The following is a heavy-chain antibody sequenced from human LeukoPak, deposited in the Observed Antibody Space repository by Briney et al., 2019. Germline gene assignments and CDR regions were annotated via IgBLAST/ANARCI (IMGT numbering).Heavy chain of an antibody. CDR1: GFTFSSYG. V-gene: IGHV3-30*18. D-gene: IGHD3-3*01. Sequence: GGSLRPSCAASGFTFSSYGMHWVRQAPGKGLEWVAVISYDGSNKYYADSVKGRFTISRDNSKNTLYLQMNSLRAEDTAVYYCAKVGNLRFLTGWFDPWGQGTLVTVSS. J-gene: IGHJ5*02. CDR2: ISYDGSNK. CDR3: AKVGNLRFLTGWFDP.